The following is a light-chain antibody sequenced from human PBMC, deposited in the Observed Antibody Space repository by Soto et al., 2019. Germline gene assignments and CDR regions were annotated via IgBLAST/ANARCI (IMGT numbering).Light chain of an antibody. CDR2: DVN. Sequence: QSALAQPASVSGSPGQSITISCTGTTSDVGGYNYVSWYQQHPGKAPKLMVYDVNKWPSGVSNRFSGSKSGNTASLTISGLQAEDEADYYCSSYTSTTPYVFGTGTKVTVL. V-gene: IGLV2-14*01. CDR1: TSDVGGYNY. CDR3: SSYTSTTPYV. J-gene: IGLJ1*01.